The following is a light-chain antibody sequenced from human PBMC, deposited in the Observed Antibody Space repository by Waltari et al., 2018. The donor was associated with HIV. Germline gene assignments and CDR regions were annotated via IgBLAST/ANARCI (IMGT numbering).Light chain of an antibody. Sequence: PGQRVAIPCSGSSSNIGNNFVYWYQHLPGMTPKLLIYRNNQRPSGVPDRFSGSKSGTSASLAISGLRSEDEADYYCTSWDDSLSGWMFGGGTTLTVL. CDR3: TSWDDSLSGWM. J-gene: IGLJ3*02. CDR2: RNN. V-gene: IGLV1-47*01. CDR1: SSNIGNNF.